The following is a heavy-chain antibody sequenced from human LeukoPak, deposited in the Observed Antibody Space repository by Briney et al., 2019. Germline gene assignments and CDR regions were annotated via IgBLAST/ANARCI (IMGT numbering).Heavy chain of an antibody. V-gene: IGHV4-4*02. D-gene: IGHD6-13*01. CDR1: GGSISSNNW. Sequence: SETLSLTCAVSGGSISSNNWWSWVRQPPGKGLEWIGNIYHSGTTHYNPSLKSRVTMSVDTSKNQFSLKLSSVTAADTAVYYCARGLYSSSYFDYWGQGTLVTVSS. J-gene: IGHJ4*02. CDR2: IYHSGTT. CDR3: ARGLYSSSYFDY.